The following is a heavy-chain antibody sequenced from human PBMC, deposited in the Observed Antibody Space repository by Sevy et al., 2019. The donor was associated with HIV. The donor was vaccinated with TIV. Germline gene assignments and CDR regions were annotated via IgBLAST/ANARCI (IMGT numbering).Heavy chain of an antibody. J-gene: IGHJ1*01. D-gene: IGHD2-21*02. V-gene: IGHV3-23*01. CDR2: MTGSGVTI. CDR1: GFPFGSYG. CDR3: AKDGVYGGDFEHCQQ. Sequence: GGSLRFSCTGSGFPFGSYGMSWVRQAPGKGLEWVSSMTGSGVTIYYADSVKGRFTFSRDNSKNTLYLEMNSLRIEDTAVYYCAKDGVYGGDFEHCQQWGQGTLVTVSS.